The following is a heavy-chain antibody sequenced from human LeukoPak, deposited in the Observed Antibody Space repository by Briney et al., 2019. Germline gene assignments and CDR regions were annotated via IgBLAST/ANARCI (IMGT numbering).Heavy chain of an antibody. CDR2: ISYDGSDE. Sequence: PGRSLRLSCVASGLAFSSYSMHWVRQAPGKGLEWVGVISYDGSDEYYTDSVKGRFTISQDNSKNTVYLQMNSLRADDTAVYYCARDFTPEWFDVHWGQGTLVTVS. CDR3: ARDFTPEWFDVH. V-gene: IGHV3-30*04. CDR1: GLAFSSYS. J-gene: IGHJ4*02. D-gene: IGHD3-3*01.